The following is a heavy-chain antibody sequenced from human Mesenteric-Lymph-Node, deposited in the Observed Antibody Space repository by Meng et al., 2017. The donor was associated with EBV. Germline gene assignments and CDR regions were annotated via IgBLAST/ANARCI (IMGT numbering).Heavy chain of an antibody. J-gene: IGHJ4*02. D-gene: IGHD2-2*01. CDR2: IYYSGTT. CDR1: GGFISCVCYY. CDR3: AREIYCTSASCPFDY. V-gene: IGHV4-30-4*01. Sequence: LVMPPQPLSLSRSRSGGFISCVCYYSSWIRQSPGKGLEWIGYIYYSGTTYYNPSLQSRVSMSMDSSRNQFSLKLSSVTAADTAVYYCAREIYCTSASCPFDYWGQGTLVTVSS.